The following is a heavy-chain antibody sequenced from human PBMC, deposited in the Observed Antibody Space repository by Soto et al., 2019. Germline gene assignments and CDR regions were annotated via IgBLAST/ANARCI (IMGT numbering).Heavy chain of an antibody. V-gene: IGHV1-18*01. D-gene: IGHD3-10*01. J-gene: IGHJ6*02. CDR3: CRGPVMVYYYYGMDV. Sequence: QVQLVQSGAEVKKPGASVKVSCKASGYTFTSYGISWVRQAPGQGLEWMGWISAYNGNTKYAQKLQGRVTITTDTSSSRTYMKGRSLKTADAAVYYCCRGPVMVYYYYGMDVWGQGTTVTVSS. CDR2: ISAYNGNT. CDR1: GYTFTSYG.